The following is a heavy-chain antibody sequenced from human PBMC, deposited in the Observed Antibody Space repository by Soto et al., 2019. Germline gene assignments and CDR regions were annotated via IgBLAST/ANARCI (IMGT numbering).Heavy chain of an antibody. J-gene: IGHJ4*02. V-gene: IGHV1-18*01. Sequence: ASVKVSCKASGYTFTSYGISWVRQAPGQGLEWMGWISAYNGNTNYAQKLQGRVTMTTDTSTSTAYMELRSLRSDDTAVYYCAREEDYYDSSGDGDSWGQGTLVTVSS. CDR1: GYTFTSYG. CDR2: ISAYNGNT. D-gene: IGHD3-22*01. CDR3: AREEDYYDSSGDGDS.